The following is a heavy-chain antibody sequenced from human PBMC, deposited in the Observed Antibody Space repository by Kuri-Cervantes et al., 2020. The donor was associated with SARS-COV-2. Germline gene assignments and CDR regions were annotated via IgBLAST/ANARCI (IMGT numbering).Heavy chain of an antibody. V-gene: IGHV3-66*01. Sequence: GESLKISCAASGFTFSSYWMSWVRQAPGKGLEWVSVIYSGGSTYYADSVKGRFTISRDNSKNTLYLQMNSLRAGDTAVYYCARDRLWAFDIWGQGTMVTGSS. CDR2: IYSGGST. CDR3: ARDRLWAFDI. CDR1: GFTFSSYW. J-gene: IGHJ3*02.